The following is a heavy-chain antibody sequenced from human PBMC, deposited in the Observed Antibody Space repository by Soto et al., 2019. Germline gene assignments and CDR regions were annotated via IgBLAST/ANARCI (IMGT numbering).Heavy chain of an antibody. CDR2: IRTISSAI. CDR1: GFTFSDYP. V-gene: IGHV3-48*02. Sequence: QLVESGGGLVQPGGSLRLSCAASGFTFSDYPMNWVRQAPGKGLEWVSSIRTISSAIYFADSVRGRFTISRDNARNSLYLQMSSLRDEDTDVYYCARETHSFDSWGQGTLVTVSS. CDR3: ARETHSFDS. J-gene: IGHJ4*02.